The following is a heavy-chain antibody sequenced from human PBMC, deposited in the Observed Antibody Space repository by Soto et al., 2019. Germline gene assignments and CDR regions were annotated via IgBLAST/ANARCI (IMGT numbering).Heavy chain of an antibody. CDR1: GGSFSGYY. CDR3: ARDSLGIAVLGTGRSKNNWFDP. J-gene: IGHJ5*02. CDR2: INHSGST. V-gene: IGHV4-34*01. D-gene: IGHD6-19*01. Sequence: QVQLQQWGAGLLKPSETLSLTCAVYGGSFSGYYWSWIRQPPGKGLEWIGEINHSGSTNYNPSHKSRVTISIDTSKNQFALRLSSVTAADTAIYYCARDSLGIAVLGTGRSKNNWFDPWGQGTLVTVSA.